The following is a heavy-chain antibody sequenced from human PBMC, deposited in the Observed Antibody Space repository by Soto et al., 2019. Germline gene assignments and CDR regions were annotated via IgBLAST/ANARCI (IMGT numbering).Heavy chain of an antibody. D-gene: IGHD1-26*01. CDR3: AQTGRGGTDLLDY. Sequence: VQLVQSGAAVKKPGAAVKVSCKASGYIFTSYGISWVRQAPGQGLEWMGWISGSNGNTKYAQKVQDRVTMTTDNSTNIAYMELRSLKSEDTAVYYCAQTGRGGTDLLDYWGQGTLVTGSS. J-gene: IGHJ4*02. V-gene: IGHV1-18*01. CDR2: ISGSNGNT. CDR1: GYIFTSYG.